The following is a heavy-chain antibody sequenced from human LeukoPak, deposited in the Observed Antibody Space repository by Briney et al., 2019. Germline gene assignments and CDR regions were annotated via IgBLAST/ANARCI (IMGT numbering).Heavy chain of an antibody. CDR2: IYYSGST. V-gene: IGHV4-59*01. J-gene: IGHJ5*02. D-gene: IGHD3-22*01. Sequence: TSETLSLTCTVSGGSISSYYWSWIRQPPGKGLEWIGYIYYSGSTNYNPSLKSRVTISVDTSKNQFSLKLSSVTAADTAVYYCARSYDSSGYYYGWSDPWGQGTLVTVSS. CDR3: ARSYDSSGYYYGWSDP. CDR1: GGSISSYY.